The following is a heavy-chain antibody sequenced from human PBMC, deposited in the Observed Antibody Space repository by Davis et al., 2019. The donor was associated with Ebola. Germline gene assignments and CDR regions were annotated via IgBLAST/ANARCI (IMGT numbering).Heavy chain of an antibody. D-gene: IGHD3-10*01. V-gene: IGHV3-15*01. Sequence: PGGSLRLSCAASGFTFSNAWMSWVRQAPGKGLEWVGRIKSKTDGGTTDYAAPVKGRFTISRDDSKNTLYLQMNSLKTEDTAVYYCTTAHLWFRELVDYWGQGTLVTVSS. CDR1: GFTFSNAW. CDR2: IKSKTDGGTT. J-gene: IGHJ4*02. CDR3: TTAHLWFRELVDY.